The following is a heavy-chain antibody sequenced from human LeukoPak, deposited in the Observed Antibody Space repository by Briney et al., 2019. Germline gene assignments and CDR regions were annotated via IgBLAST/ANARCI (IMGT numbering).Heavy chain of an antibody. CDR3: ARSVGYSSSWSL. V-gene: IGHV4-59*01. J-gene: IGHJ4*02. Sequence: SETLSLTCTVSGGSISTYYWNWIRQPPGKGLEWIGYISNSGITTYNPSLKSRVTISVDSSKSQFSLKLNSVTAADTAVYYCARSVGYSSSWSLWGQGTLVTVSS. D-gene: IGHD6-13*01. CDR1: GGSISTYY. CDR2: ISNSGIT.